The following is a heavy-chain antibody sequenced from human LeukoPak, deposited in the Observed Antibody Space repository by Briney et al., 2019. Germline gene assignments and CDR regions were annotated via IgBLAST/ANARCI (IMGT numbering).Heavy chain of an antibody. CDR2: INPNSGNT. CDR1: GHTFTGYY. V-gene: IGHV1-18*04. CDR3: AGAARSSSWYDPFDY. J-gene: IGHJ4*02. Sequence: ASVKVSCKASGHTFTGYYMHWVRQAPGQGLEWMGWINPNSGNTNYAQKLQGRVTMTTDTSTSTAYMELRSLRSDDTAVYYCAGAARSSSWYDPFDYWGQGTLVTVSS. D-gene: IGHD6-13*01.